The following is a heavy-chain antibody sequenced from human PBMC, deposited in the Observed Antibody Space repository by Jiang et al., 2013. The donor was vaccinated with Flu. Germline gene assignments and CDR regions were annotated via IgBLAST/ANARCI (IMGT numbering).Heavy chain of an antibody. D-gene: IGHD2-2*01. V-gene: IGHV1-69*04. Sequence: SSVKVSCKASGGTFSSYTISWVRQAPGQGLEWMGRIIPILGIANYAQKFQGRVTITADKSTSTAYMELSSLRSEDTAVYYCAREDCSSTSCYLGYWGQGTLVTVSS. CDR3: AREDCSSTSCYLGY. CDR2: IIPILGIA. J-gene: IGHJ4*02. CDR1: GGTFSSYT.